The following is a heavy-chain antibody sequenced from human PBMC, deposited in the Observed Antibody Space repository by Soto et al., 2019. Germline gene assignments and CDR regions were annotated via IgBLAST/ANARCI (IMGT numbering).Heavy chain of an antibody. Sequence: LRLSCAASGFTFSGYGMHGVRQAPVKGLEWVAVISYDGSNKYYADSVKGRFTISRDNSKNTLYLQMNSLRAEDTAVYYCAKSKEWAYYYYYGMDGWGQGTTVTVAS. CDR3: AKSKEWAYYYYYGMDG. CDR1: GFTFSGYG. V-gene: IGHV3-30*18. J-gene: IGHJ6*02. CDR2: ISYDGSNK. D-gene: IGHD1-26*01.